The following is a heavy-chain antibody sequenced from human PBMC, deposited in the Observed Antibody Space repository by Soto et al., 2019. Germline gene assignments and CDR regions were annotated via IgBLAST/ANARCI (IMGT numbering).Heavy chain of an antibody. J-gene: IGHJ5*02. CDR1: GGTFSSYT. CDR3: ARDPRRPPRRTTWFDP. V-gene: IGHV1-69*04. Sequence: AVKVSCEASGGTFSSYTISWVRQAPGQGQEWMGRIIPILGIANYAQKFQGRVTITADKSTSTAYMELSSLRSEDTSVYYSARDPRRPPRRTTWFDPWGQGTLVTVSS. CDR2: IIPILGIA. D-gene: IGHD2-15*01.